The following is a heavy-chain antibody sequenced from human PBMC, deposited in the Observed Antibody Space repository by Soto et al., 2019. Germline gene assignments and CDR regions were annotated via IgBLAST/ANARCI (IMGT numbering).Heavy chain of an antibody. D-gene: IGHD5-18*01. CDR3: ARDTGYSYGSRYDAFDI. Sequence: SETLSLTCTVSGGSISSYYWSWIRQPPGKGLEWIGYIYYSGSTNYNPSLKSRVTISVDTSKNQFSLKLSSVTAADTAVYYCARDTGYSYGSRYDAFDIWGQGTMVTVSS. CDR1: GGSISSYY. V-gene: IGHV4-59*01. CDR2: IYYSGST. J-gene: IGHJ3*02.